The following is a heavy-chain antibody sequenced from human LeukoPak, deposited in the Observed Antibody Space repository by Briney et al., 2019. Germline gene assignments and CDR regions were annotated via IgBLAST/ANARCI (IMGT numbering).Heavy chain of an antibody. J-gene: IGHJ4*02. Sequence: GGSLRLSCAASGFSFNHAWMSWVRQAPGKGLEWVSTISGNGGTTYYADSVKGRFTISRDNSKNTLYLQMNSLRVEDTAVYYCAKPPPDSSSWLFDYWGQGTLVTVSS. D-gene: IGHD6-13*01. CDR2: ISGNGGTT. CDR1: GFSFNHAW. V-gene: IGHV3-23*01. CDR3: AKPPPDSSSWLFDY.